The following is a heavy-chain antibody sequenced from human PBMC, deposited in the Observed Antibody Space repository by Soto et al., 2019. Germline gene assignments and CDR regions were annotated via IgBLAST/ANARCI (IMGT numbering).Heavy chain of an antibody. J-gene: IGHJ4*02. CDR3: ARGDPDAWELLKY. D-gene: IGHD1-26*01. Sequence: SETLSLTCTVSGGSISSYYWSWIRQPPGKGLEWIGYIYYSGSTNYNPSLKSRVTISVDTSKNQFSLKLSSVTAADTAVYYCARGDPDAWELLKYWGQGTPVTVSS. CDR2: IYYSGST. V-gene: IGHV4-59*12. CDR1: GGSISSYY.